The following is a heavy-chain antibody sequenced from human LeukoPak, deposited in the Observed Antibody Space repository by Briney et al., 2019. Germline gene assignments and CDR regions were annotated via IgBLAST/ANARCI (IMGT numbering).Heavy chain of an antibody. D-gene: IGHD3-10*01. J-gene: IGHJ5*02. CDR3: ARGYGSGSNWFDP. CDR2: IYSSGST. CDR1: GGSISSSSYY. Sequence: KPSETLSLTCTVSGGSISSSSYYWSWIRQPAGKDLEWIGHIYSSGSTNYNPSLKSRVTMSVDTSKNQFSLKLNSVTAADTAVYYCARGYGSGSNWFDPWGQGTLVIVSS. V-gene: IGHV4-61*09.